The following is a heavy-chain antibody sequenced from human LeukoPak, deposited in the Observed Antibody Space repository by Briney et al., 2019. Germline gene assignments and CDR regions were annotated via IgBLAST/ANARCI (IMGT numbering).Heavy chain of an antibody. V-gene: IGHV3-21*01. CDR2: ISSSSSYI. D-gene: IGHD7-27*01. Sequence: GGSLRLSCAASGFTFSSYSMNWVRQAPGKGLEWVSSISSSSSYIYYADSVKGRFTISRDNSKNTLYLQMNSLRAEDTAVYYCARELAWGPYFDYWGQGTLVTVSS. J-gene: IGHJ4*02. CDR3: ARELAWGPYFDY. CDR1: GFTFSSYS.